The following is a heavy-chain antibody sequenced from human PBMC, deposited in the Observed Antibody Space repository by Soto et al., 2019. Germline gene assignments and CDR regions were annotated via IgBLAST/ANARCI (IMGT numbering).Heavy chain of an antibody. CDR2: IYYSGST. J-gene: IGHJ6*02. CDR3: ARSVPNSWVSRSSWYSLDV. Sequence: SETLSLTCTVSGGSTSSGDYYWSWIRQPPGKGLEWIGYIYYSGSTYYNPSLKSRVTISVDTSKNQFSLKLSSVTAADTAVYYCARSVPNSWVSRSSWYSLDVWGQGTTVTVSS. CDR1: GGSTSSGDYY. D-gene: IGHD6-13*01. V-gene: IGHV4-30-4*01.